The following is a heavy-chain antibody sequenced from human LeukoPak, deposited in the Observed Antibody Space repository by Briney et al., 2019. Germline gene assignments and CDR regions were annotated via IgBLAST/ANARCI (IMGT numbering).Heavy chain of an antibody. J-gene: IGHJ4*02. CDR3: ARITGSRVGGFDY. Sequence: GGSLRLSCAASGFTFSSYAMSWVRQAPGKGLEWGSGLSGSGGSTYYADSVKGRFTISRDNSKNTLYLQMNSLRPEDTAVYYCARITGSRVGGFDYWGQGTLVTVSS. CDR2: LSGSGGST. CDR1: GFTFSSYA. V-gene: IGHV3-23*01. D-gene: IGHD1-20*01.